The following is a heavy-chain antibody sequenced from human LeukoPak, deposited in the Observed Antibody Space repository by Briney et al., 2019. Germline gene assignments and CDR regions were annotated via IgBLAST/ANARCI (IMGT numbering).Heavy chain of an antibody. D-gene: IGHD6-13*01. CDR2: IIPIFGTV. V-gene: IGHV1-69*13. CDR3: ARGQQLVGNYYYYGMDV. CDR1: GGTFSSYA. Sequence: SVKVSCKASGGTFSSYAISWVRHAPGQGLEWMGGIIPIFGTVHYAQTFQGRVTITADESTNTAYMELTSLRSDDTALYYCARGQQLVGNYYYYGMDVWGQGTTVTVSS. J-gene: IGHJ6*02.